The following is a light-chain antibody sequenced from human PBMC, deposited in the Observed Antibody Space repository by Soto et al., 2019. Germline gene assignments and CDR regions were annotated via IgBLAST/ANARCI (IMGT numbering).Light chain of an antibody. CDR3: QQYENLPT. CDR1: QNINNY. V-gene: IGKV1-33*01. CDR2: DAS. Sequence: DIQMTQSPSSLSASVGDRVTITCQASQNINNYLNWYQQKPGRAPKLLIYDASNLEAGDPSRLRGSGSGTDFTFTISRLQPEDIATYYCQQYENLPTFGQGTRLEIK. J-gene: IGKJ5*01.